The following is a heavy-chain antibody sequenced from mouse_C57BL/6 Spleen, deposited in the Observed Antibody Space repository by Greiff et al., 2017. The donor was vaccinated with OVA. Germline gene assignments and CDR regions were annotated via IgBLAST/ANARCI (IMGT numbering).Heavy chain of an antibody. Sequence: EVMLVESGGGLVQPKGSLKLSCAASGFSFNTYAMNWVRQAPGKGLEWVARIRSKSNNYATYYADSVKDRFTISRDDSESMLYLQMNNLKTEDTAMYYCVRQNYGSSWYFDVWGTGTTVTVSS. CDR1: GFSFNTYA. CDR2: IRSKSNNYAT. CDR3: VRQNYGSSWYFDV. D-gene: IGHD1-1*01. J-gene: IGHJ1*03. V-gene: IGHV10-1*01.